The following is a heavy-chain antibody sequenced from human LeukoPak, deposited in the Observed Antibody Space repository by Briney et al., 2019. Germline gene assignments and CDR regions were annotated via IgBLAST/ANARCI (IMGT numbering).Heavy chain of an antibody. D-gene: IGHD6-13*01. CDR1: SGSFSGYY. J-gene: IGHJ4*02. CDR2: INHSGST. Sequence: SETLSLTCAVYSGSFSGYYWSWIRQPPGKGLEWIGEINHSGSTKYNPSLKSRVTISVDTSKDQFSLKLSSVTAADTAVYYCARAKYSGSWTDYWGQGTLVTVSS. CDR3: ARAKYSGSWTDY. V-gene: IGHV4-34*01.